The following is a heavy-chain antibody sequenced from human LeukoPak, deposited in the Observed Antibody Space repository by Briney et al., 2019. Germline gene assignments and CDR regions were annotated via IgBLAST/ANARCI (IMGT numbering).Heavy chain of an antibody. Sequence: VASVKVSFTASGYTFTVYYMHWVRQAPGQGLEWMGWINPNSGGTNYAQKFQGWVTMTRDTSISTAYMELSRLRSDDTAVYYCARDTYYYGSGGNGMDVWGQGTTVTVSS. D-gene: IGHD3-10*01. CDR2: INPNSGGT. CDR1: GYTFTVYY. J-gene: IGHJ6*02. CDR3: ARDTYYYGSGGNGMDV. V-gene: IGHV1-2*04.